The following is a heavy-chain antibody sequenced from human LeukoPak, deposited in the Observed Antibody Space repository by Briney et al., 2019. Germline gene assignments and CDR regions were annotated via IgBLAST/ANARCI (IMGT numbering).Heavy chain of an antibody. CDR1: GYTFTSYY. CDR3: ARDRSGGSYSSYFDL. CDR2: INPSGGST. Sequence: ASVKVSCKASGYTFTSYYMHWVRRAPGQGLEWMGIINPSGGSTSYAQKFQGRVTMTRDTSTSTVYMELSSLRSEDTAVYYCARDRSGGSYSSYFDLWGRGTLVTVSS. V-gene: IGHV1-46*01. D-gene: IGHD1-26*01. J-gene: IGHJ2*01.